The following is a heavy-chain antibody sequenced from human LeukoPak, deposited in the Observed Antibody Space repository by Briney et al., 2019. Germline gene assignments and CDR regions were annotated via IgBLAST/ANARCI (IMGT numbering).Heavy chain of an antibody. V-gene: IGHV1-2*02. Sequence: ASVKVSCKASGYTFTGYYMHWVRQAPGQRLKWMGWINPNSGGTNYAQKFQGRGTMTRDTSISTAHMELSSLRSEDTAVYYCASGGPGIAAAGAWFDPWGQGTLVTVSS. CDR1: GYTFTGYY. D-gene: IGHD6-13*01. CDR2: INPNSGGT. J-gene: IGHJ5*02. CDR3: ASGGPGIAAAGAWFDP.